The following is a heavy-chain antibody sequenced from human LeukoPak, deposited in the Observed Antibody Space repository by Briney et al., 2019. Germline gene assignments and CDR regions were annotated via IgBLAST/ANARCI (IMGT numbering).Heavy chain of an antibody. CDR3: ARGVSWGWGSYRYFDY. J-gene: IGHJ4*02. CDR2: ISNDGSNT. CDR1: RFTFSTYA. Sequence: GGSLRLSCAASRFTFSTYAMHWVRQAPGKGLEWVAIISNDGSNTYYADSVKGRLTISRDNSRNTLYLQMNSLRPEDTAVYYCARGVSWGWGSYRYFDYWGQGTLVIVSS. V-gene: IGHV3-30*04. D-gene: IGHD3-16*02.